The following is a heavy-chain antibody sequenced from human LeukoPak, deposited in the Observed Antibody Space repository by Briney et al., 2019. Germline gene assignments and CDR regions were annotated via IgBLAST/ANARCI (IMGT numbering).Heavy chain of an antibody. Sequence: SETLSLTCIVSGYSISSGYYWGWIRQPPGKGLEWIGSIYHSGSTYYNPSLKSRVTISVDTSKNQFSLKLSSVTAADTAVYYCARSLLDYGDILGFDYWGQGTLVTVSS. V-gene: IGHV4-38-2*02. J-gene: IGHJ4*02. CDR2: IYHSGST. D-gene: IGHD4-17*01. CDR1: GYSISSGYY. CDR3: ARSLLDYGDILGFDY.